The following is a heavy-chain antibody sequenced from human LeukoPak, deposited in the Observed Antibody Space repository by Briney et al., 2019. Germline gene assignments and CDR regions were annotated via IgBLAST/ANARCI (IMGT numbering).Heavy chain of an antibody. CDR2: IYYSRST. CDR3: ARAPGIAAAGTPFDY. J-gene: IGHJ4*02. CDR1: GGSISSGDYY. V-gene: IGHV4-30-4*01. Sequence: SQTLSLTCTVSGGSISSGDYYWSWIRQPPGKGLEWIGYIYYSRSTNYNPSLKSRVTISVDTSKNQFSLKLSSVTAADTAVYYCARAPGIAAAGTPFDYWGQGTLVTVSP. D-gene: IGHD6-13*01.